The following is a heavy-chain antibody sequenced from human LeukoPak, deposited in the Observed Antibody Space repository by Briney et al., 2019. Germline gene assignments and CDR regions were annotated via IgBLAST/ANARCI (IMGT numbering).Heavy chain of an antibody. CDR1: GFYFANYA. V-gene: IGHV3-23*01. CDR3: ARVGYDSSGYADGFGYFDL. D-gene: IGHD3-22*01. Sequence: GGSLRLSCAASGFYFANYAMSWVRQAPGKGLEWVSATVGGGSPNTYHADSVKGRFTISRDNAKNSLYLQMNSLRAEDTAVYYCARVGYDSSGYADGFGYFDLWGRGTLVAVSS. CDR2: TVGGGSPNT. J-gene: IGHJ2*01.